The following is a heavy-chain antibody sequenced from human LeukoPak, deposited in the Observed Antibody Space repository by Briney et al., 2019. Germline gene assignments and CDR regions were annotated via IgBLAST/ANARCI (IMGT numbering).Heavy chain of an antibody. CDR1: GYTFTSYG. J-gene: IGHJ3*02. CDR2: ISAYNGNT. D-gene: IGHD5-18*01. V-gene: IGHV1-18*01. CDR3: ARVGVPAMAKGGDAFDI. Sequence: GASVKASCKASGYTFTSYGISWVRQAPGQGLEWMGWISAYNGNTNYAQKFQGRVTMTRDTSISTAYMELSRLRSNDTAVYYCARVGVPAMAKGGDAFDIWGQGTMVTVSS.